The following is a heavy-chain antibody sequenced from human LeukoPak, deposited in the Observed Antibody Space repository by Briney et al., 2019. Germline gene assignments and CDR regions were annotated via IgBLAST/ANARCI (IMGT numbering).Heavy chain of an antibody. D-gene: IGHD3-22*01. CDR2: INHSGST. V-gene: IGHV4-34*01. CDR3: AYHYYDSSGYYSDY. CDR1: GGSFSGYY. J-gene: IGHJ4*02. Sequence: SETLSLTCAVYGGSFSGYYWSWIRQPPGKGLEWVGEINHSGSTNYNPSLKSRVTISVDTSKNQFSLKLSSVTAADTAVYYCAYHYYDSSGYYSDYWGQGTLVTVSS.